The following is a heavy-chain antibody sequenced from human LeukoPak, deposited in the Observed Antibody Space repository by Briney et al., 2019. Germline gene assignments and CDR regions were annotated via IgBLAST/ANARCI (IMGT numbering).Heavy chain of an antibody. CDR1: GFTFSSYT. CDR3: ARDRAEFSLDDYGDYVGYYGMDV. V-gene: IGHV3-21*01. J-gene: IGHJ6*02. CDR2: ISSSSSYI. Sequence: GGSLRLSCAASGFTFSSYTMNWVRQAPGKGLEWVSSISSSSSYIYYADSVKDRFTISRDNAKNSLYLQMNSLRAEDTAVYYCARDRAEFSLDDYGDYVGYYGMDVWGQGTTVTVSS. D-gene: IGHD4-17*01.